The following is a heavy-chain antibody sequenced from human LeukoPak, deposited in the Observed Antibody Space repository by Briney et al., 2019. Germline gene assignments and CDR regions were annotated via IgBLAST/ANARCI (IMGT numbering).Heavy chain of an antibody. CDR2: INHSGST. CDR3: ARVLAAAGLDY. V-gene: IGHV4-34*01. Sequence: PSETLSLTCAVYGGSFSGYYWSWIRQPPGKGLEWIGEINHSGSTNYNPSLKSRVTISVDTSNNQFSLKLSSVTAADTAVYYCARVLAAAGLDYWGEGTLGTASS. CDR1: GGSFSGYY. D-gene: IGHD6-13*01. J-gene: IGHJ4*02.